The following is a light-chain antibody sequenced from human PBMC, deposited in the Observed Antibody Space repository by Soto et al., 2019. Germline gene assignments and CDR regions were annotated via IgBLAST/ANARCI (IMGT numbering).Light chain of an antibody. CDR1: QSITYY. CDR3: QQSYSTPIT. J-gene: IGKJ5*01. V-gene: IGKV1-39*01. CDR2: AAS. Sequence: SQMRQSHSSLSASVGDRVAITCRASQSITYYLNWYQQIPGKAPKVLIYAASNLQSGVPSRFSGSGSGTDFTLTISSLQPEDFATYYCQQSYSTPITFGHGTRLDI.